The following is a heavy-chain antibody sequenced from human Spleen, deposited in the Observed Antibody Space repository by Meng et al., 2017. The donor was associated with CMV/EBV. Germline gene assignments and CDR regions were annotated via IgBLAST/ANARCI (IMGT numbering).Heavy chain of an antibody. V-gene: IGHV3-48*01. D-gene: IGHD1-26*01. CDR3: ARDPYSGSYIPDY. CDR2: ISSGGSSI. Sequence: GESLKISCAASGVTFSDHWVHWVRQAPGKGLEWVSHISSGGSSIYYADSVRGRFIISRDNAKNSLYLQMNSLRVEDTAVYYCARDPYSGSYIPDYWGQGTLVTVSS. CDR1: GVTFSDHW. J-gene: IGHJ4*02.